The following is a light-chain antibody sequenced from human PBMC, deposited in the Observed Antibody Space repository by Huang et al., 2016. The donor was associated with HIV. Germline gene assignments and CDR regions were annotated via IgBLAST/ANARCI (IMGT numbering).Light chain of an antibody. CDR2: EAS. CDR3: QQYNTFT. V-gene: IGKV1-5*03. Sequence: DIQMTQSPSTLSAAIGDRVTITCRASQRVSTRLAWYQQKPGKAPRLLIQEASSLESGVPSRFSGGGSGTEFTLTISSLQPDDSATYSCQQYNTFTFGPGTKVDI. J-gene: IGKJ3*01. CDR1: QRVSTR.